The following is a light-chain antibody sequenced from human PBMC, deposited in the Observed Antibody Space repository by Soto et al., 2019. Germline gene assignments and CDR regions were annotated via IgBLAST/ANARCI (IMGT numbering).Light chain of an antibody. Sequence: DIQLTQSPSFLSASVGDRVTITCRASQGISTYLAWYQQRPGKAPKLLIHAASTLQSGVPSRFSGSGSGTEFTLTISSLQPEDFATYYWQQLNSYPLTFGGGTKVEIK. V-gene: IGKV1-9*01. CDR1: QGISTY. CDR2: AAS. CDR3: QQLNSYPLT. J-gene: IGKJ4*01.